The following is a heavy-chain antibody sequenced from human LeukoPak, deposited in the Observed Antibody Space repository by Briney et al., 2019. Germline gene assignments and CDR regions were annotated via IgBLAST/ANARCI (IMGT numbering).Heavy chain of an antibody. CDR1: GGSFSGYY. J-gene: IGHJ3*02. D-gene: IGHD6-6*01. CDR3: ARGAGIAARRSAFDI. Sequence: SETLSLTCAVYGGSFSGYYWSWIRRPPGKGLEWIGEINHSGSTNYNPSLKSRVTISVDTSKNQFSLKLSSVTAADTAVYYCARGAGIAARRSAFDIWGQGTMVTVSS. CDR2: INHSGST. V-gene: IGHV4-34*01.